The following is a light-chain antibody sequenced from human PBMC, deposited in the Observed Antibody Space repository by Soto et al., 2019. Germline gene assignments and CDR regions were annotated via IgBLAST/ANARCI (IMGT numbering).Light chain of an antibody. J-gene: IGLJ1*01. CDR3: SSYTSSSTRV. V-gene: IGLV2-14*01. CDR1: SSDVGGYNS. Sequence: QSVLTQPASVSGSPGQSITISCTGTSSDVGGYNSVSWYQQHPGKAPKLVIYEVTNRPSGISNRFSGSESGNTASLTISGLQAEDEADYDCSSYTSSSTRVFGTGTKVTVL. CDR2: EVT.